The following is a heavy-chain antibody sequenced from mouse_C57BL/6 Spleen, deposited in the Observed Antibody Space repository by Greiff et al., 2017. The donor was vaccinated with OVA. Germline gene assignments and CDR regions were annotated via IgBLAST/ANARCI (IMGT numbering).Heavy chain of an antibody. J-gene: IGHJ3*01. CDR3: ARPPSLSRGLFAY. V-gene: IGHV1-50*01. D-gene: IGHD2-3*01. CDR2: IDPSDSYT. Sequence: QVQLQQPGAELVKPGASVKLSCKASGYTFTSYWMQWVKQRPGQGLEWIGEIDPSDSYTNYHQKFKGKATFTVDTSSSTAYMQLSSLTSEDTAVYDCARPPSLSRGLFAYWGQGTLVTVSA. CDR1: GYTFTSYW.